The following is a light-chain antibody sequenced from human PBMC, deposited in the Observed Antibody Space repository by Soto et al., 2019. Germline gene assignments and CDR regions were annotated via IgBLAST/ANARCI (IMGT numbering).Light chain of an antibody. CDR1: QTISRNY. V-gene: IGKV3-20*01. Sequence: EVVLTQSPGTLSLSPGERATVSCRASQTISRNYLAWYQKKPGQAPRLLIYGASTRATGIPDRFTGSGSGPDFTLTSARLEPEDFAVYYCQQYGGPVPWTFGQGTKVEV. J-gene: IGKJ1*01. CDR2: GAS. CDR3: QQYGGPVPWT.